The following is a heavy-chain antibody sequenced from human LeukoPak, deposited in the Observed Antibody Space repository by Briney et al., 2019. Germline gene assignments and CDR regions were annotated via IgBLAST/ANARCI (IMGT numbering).Heavy chain of an antibody. CDR3: ARVTPERSIPAAGLEWFDP. CDR2: ISSSSNYI. D-gene: IGHD6-13*01. CDR1: GFTFSTYT. Sequence: PGGSLRLSCAASGFTFSTYTMNWVRQAPGKGLEWVSSISSSSNYIYYADSVKGRFTISRDNAKNSLYLQMNSLRAEDTAVYYCARVTPERSIPAAGLEWFDPWGQGTLVTVSS. V-gene: IGHV3-21*01. J-gene: IGHJ5*02.